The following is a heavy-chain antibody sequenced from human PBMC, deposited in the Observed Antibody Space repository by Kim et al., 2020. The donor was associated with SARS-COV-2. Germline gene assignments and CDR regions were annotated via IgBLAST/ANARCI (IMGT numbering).Heavy chain of an antibody. V-gene: IGHV1-46*01. D-gene: IGHD3-9*01. CDR1: GYTFTSYY. CDR3: ARVVIEEYDILTGYYNWDGRDVMSIDV. J-gene: IGHJ6*02. Sequence: ASVKVSCKASGYTFTSYYMHWVRQAPGQGLEWMGIINPSGGSTSYAQKFQGRVTMTRDTSTSTVYMELSSLRSEDTAVYYCARVVIEEYDILTGYYNWDGRDVMSIDVWGQGTTVTVSS. CDR2: INPSGGST.